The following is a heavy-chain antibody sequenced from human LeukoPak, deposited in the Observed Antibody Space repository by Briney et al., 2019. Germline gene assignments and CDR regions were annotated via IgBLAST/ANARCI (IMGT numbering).Heavy chain of an antibody. Sequence: SETLSLTCTVSGGSISSGGYYWSWIRQHPGKGLEWIGYIYYSGSTYYNPSLKSRATISVDTSKNQFSLKLSSVTAADTAVYYCARVPMVRGVIVAFDIRGQGTMVTVSS. D-gene: IGHD3-10*01. J-gene: IGHJ3*02. V-gene: IGHV4-31*03. CDR3: ARVPMVRGVIVAFDI. CDR2: IYYSGST. CDR1: GGSISSGGYY.